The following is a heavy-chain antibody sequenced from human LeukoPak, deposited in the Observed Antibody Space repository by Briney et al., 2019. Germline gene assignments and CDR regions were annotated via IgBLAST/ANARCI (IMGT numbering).Heavy chain of an antibody. D-gene: IGHD2-21*02. CDR2: LSGGGGST. CDR1: GFTFSSYA. V-gene: IGHV3-23*01. J-gene: IGHJ4*02. CDR3: AKAPKVGDVAYHDF. Sequence: QPGGSLRLSCVASGFTFSSYAMSWVRQTPGKGLEWISGLSGGGGSTYYADSVKDRFTISRDNSKNTLFLQMNSLRGDDTAVYYCAKAPKVGDVAYHDFWGQGTLVTVSS.